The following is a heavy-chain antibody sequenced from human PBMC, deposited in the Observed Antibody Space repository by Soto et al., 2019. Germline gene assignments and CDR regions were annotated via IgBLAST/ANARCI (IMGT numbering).Heavy chain of an antibody. V-gene: IGHV3-23*01. Sequence: GGSLRLSCAASGFTFSSYAMSWVRQAPGKGLEWLSAIIGSGGSTYYADSVKGRFTISRDNYKNTLYLQMNSLRAEDTAVYYCAKDLDGPQWLVGYFDYWGQGTLVTVSS. CDR3: AKDLDGPQWLVGYFDY. J-gene: IGHJ4*02. D-gene: IGHD6-19*01. CDR1: GFTFSSYA. CDR2: IIGSGGST.